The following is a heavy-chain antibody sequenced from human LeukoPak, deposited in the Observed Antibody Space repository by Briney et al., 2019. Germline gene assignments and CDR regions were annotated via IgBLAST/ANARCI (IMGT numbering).Heavy chain of an antibody. CDR3: ARGGWYFAY. J-gene: IGHJ4*02. CDR1: GGSISGYF. V-gene: IGHV4-59*01. CDR2: MYHSGGT. D-gene: IGHD6-19*01. Sequence: SETLSLTCTVPGGSISGYFWTWIRQPPGKGLEWIGYMYHSGGTDYNPSLKSRVTISVDMSKNQFSLRLSAVTAADTAVYYCARGGWYFAYWGQGTLVTVSS.